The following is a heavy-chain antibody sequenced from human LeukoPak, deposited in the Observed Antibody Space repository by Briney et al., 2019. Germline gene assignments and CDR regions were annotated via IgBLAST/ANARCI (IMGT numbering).Heavy chain of an antibody. Sequence: PGGSLRLSCAASGITLTSYAMSWVRQVPGKGLEWVSAISVSGNTYHADSVKGRFTISRDSSKNTLYLQMNSLRAEDAAVYYCAKAPVTSCSGAYCYPFDYWGQGTLVTVSS. J-gene: IGHJ4*02. V-gene: IGHV3-23*01. CDR2: ISVSGNT. CDR3: AKAPVTSCSGAYCYPFDY. D-gene: IGHD2-15*01. CDR1: GITLTSYA.